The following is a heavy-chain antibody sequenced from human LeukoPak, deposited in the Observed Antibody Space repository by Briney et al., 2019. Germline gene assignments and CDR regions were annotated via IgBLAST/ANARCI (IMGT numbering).Heavy chain of an antibody. D-gene: IGHD3-10*01. Sequence: SQTLSLTCTVYGGSISSGGYYWSWIRQHAGKGLEWIGYIYYSGSTYYNPSLKSRVTISVDTSKNQFSLKLSSVTAADTAVYYCARGGRYYYGNWFDPWGQGTLVTVSS. CDR2: IYYSGST. V-gene: IGHV4-31*03. CDR1: GGSISSGGYY. J-gene: IGHJ5*02. CDR3: ARGGRYYYGNWFDP.